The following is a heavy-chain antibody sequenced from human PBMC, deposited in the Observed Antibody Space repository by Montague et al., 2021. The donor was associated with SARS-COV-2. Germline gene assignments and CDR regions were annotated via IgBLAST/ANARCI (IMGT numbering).Heavy chain of an antibody. CDR3: ARGAPGY. CDR1: GGSFSNYH. J-gene: IGHJ4*02. CDR2: INYGGST. V-gene: IGHV4-34*01. Sequence: SETLSLSCAVYGGSFSNYHWTWIRQSPGGGLEWIGQINYGGSTKYNPSLRSRVTTSIDTSKNQFSLKLTSVTAADTAVYYCARGAPGYWGQGILVTVSS. D-gene: IGHD1-1*01.